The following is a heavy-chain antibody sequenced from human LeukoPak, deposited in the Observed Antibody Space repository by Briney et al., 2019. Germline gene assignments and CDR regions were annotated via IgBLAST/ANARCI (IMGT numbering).Heavy chain of an antibody. Sequence: SETLSLTCTVSGGSISSGGYYWSWIRQHPGKGLEWIGYIYYSGSTYYNPSLKSRVTISVDTSKNQFSLKLSSVTAADTAVYYCARDRTTYYYMDVWGKGTTVTVSS. CDR2: IYYSGST. J-gene: IGHJ6*03. CDR3: ARDRTTYYYMDV. CDR1: GGSISSGGYY. V-gene: IGHV4-31*03. D-gene: IGHD2/OR15-2a*01.